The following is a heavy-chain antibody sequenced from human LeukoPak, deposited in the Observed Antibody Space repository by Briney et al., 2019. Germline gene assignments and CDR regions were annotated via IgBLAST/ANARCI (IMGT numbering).Heavy chain of an antibody. V-gene: IGHV3-23*01. D-gene: IGHD4-17*01. CDR1: GFTFRNYA. Sequence: PGGSLRLSCAASGFTFRNYAVVWVRQAPGKGLEWVSAITGSGSTTYYADSVGGRFTIYRDNSKNTLYLQMNSLRGEDTAVYYCGKDPNGDYVGAFDFQRWGQGTLVTVSS. CDR3: GKDPNGDYVGAFDFQR. J-gene: IGHJ1*01. CDR2: ITGSGSTT.